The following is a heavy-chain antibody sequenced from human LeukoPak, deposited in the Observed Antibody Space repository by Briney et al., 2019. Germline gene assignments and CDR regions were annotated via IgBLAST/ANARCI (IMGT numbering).Heavy chain of an antibody. CDR2: IHSNPKTI. Sequence: PGGSLRLSCEASGFTFRDYQMSWIRQAPGKGLEWISYIHSNPKTIYYADSAKGRFTISRDNAKNSLYLQMNSLRAEDTAVYYCAKDRMYGSGSYCYYFDYWGQGTLVTVSS. J-gene: IGHJ4*02. D-gene: IGHD3-10*01. CDR1: GFTFRDYQ. CDR3: AKDRMYGSGSYCYYFDY. V-gene: IGHV3-11*01.